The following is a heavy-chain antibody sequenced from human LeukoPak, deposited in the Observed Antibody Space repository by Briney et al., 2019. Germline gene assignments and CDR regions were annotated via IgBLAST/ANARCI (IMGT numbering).Heavy chain of an antibody. Sequence: PGGSLRLSCAASGFTFSSYAMHWVRQAPGKGLEWVAVISYDGSNKYYADSVKGRFTISRDNSKNTLYLQMNSLRAEDTAVYYCARDRRGSYSYYMDVWGKGTTVTVSS. CDR3: ARDRRGSYSYYMDV. CDR2: ISYDGSNK. D-gene: IGHD1-26*01. V-gene: IGHV3-30*01. CDR1: GFTFSSYA. J-gene: IGHJ6*03.